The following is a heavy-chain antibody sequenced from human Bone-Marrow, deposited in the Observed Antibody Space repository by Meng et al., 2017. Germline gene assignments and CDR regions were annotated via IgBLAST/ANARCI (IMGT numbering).Heavy chain of an antibody. CDR3: ARGRGGYYSDYFDY. J-gene: IGHJ4*02. CDR2: IYTSGST. CDR1: GGSISSGSYY. D-gene: IGHD3-22*01. V-gene: IGHV4-61*02. Sequence: LRLSCTLSGGSISSGSYYWSWTRQPAGKGLEWIGRIYTSGSTNYNPSLKSRVTISVDTSKNQFSLKLSSVTAADTAVYYCARGRGGYYSDYFDYWGQGTLVTVSS.